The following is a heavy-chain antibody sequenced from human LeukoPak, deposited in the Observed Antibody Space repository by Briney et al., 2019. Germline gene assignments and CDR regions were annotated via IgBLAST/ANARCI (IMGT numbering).Heavy chain of an antibody. Sequence: SETLSLTCTVSGGSISSYYWSWIRQPPGKGLEWIGYIYYSGSTNYNPSLKSRVTISVDTSKNQFSLKLSSVTAADTAVYYCARDRSGWYDYYYYYMDVWGKGTTITVSS. J-gene: IGHJ6*03. V-gene: IGHV4-59*01. CDR1: GGSISSYY. CDR2: IYYSGST. CDR3: ARDRSGWYDYYYYYMDV. D-gene: IGHD6-19*01.